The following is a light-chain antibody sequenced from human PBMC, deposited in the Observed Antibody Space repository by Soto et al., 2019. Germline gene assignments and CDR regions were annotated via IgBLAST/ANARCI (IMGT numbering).Light chain of an antibody. V-gene: IGLV2-14*01. CDR1: SSDVGGYNY. CDR2: DVS. CDR3: CSYAGTVAYV. J-gene: IGLJ1*01. Sequence: QSVLTQPASVSGSPGQSITISCTGTSSDVGGYNYVSWYQQHPGKVPKLMIYDVSNRPSGVSNRFSGSKSGNTASLTISGLQAEDEADYYCCSYAGTVAYVFGTGTKVTVL.